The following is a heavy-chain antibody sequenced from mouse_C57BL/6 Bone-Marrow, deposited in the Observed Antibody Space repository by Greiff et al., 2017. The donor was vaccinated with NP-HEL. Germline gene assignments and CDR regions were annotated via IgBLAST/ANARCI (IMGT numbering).Heavy chain of an antibody. Sequence: VQLQQSGAELVNPGASVKLSCTASGYTSPSTHLPLSPPIPSPFLYFILMIDPSAFETKYAPKFQGKATITADTSSNTAYLQLSSLTSEDTAVYYCAILMVTRVCWGQGTTLTVSS. CDR2: IDPSAFET. D-gene: IGHD2-2*01. V-gene: IGHV14-2*01. J-gene: IGHJ2*01. CDR3: AILMVTRVC. CDR1: GYTSPSTH.